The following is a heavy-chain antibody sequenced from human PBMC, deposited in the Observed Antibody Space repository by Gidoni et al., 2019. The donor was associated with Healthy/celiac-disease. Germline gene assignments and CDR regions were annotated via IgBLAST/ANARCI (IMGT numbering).Heavy chain of an antibody. CDR1: GGSISSSSYY. CDR3: ARRVVDIVVVPAAIDYFDY. V-gene: IGHV4-39*01. J-gene: IGHJ4*02. CDR2: IYYSGST. D-gene: IGHD2-2*02. Sequence: QLQLQESGPGLVKPSETLSLTCTVSGGSISSSSYYWGWIRQPPGKGLEWIGSIYYSGSTYYNPSLKSRVTISVDTSKNQFSLKLSSVTAADTAVYYCARRVVDIVVVPAAIDYFDYWGQGTLVTVSS.